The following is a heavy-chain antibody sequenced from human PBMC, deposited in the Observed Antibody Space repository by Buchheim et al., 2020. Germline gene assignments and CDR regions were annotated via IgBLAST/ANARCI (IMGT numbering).Heavy chain of an antibody. CDR1: GGSFSGYY. Sequence: QLQLQESGPGLVKPSETLSLTCAVYGGSFSGYYWSWIRQPPGKGLEWIGEINHSGSTNYNPSLKSRVTISVDTSKNQFSLKLSSVTAADTAVYYCARGTKQWLVLYYGMDVWGQGTT. D-gene: IGHD6-19*01. J-gene: IGHJ6*02. CDR3: ARGTKQWLVLYYGMDV. CDR2: INHSGST. V-gene: IGHV4-34*01.